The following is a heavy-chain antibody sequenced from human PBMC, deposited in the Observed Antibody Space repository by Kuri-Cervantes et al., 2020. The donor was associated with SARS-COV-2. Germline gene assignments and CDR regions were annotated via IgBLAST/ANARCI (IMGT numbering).Heavy chain of an antibody. CDR1: GGSISSSSYY. D-gene: IGHD6-6*01. V-gene: IGHV4-39*01. CDR3: ARQGGQLVLHWYFDL. Sequence: SETLSLTCTVSGGSISSSSYYWGWIRQPPGKGLEWIGGIYYSGSTYYNPSLKSRVTISVDTSKNQFSLKLSSVTAADTAVYYCARQGGQLVLHWYFDLWGRGTLVTVSS. J-gene: IGHJ2*01. CDR2: IYYSGST.